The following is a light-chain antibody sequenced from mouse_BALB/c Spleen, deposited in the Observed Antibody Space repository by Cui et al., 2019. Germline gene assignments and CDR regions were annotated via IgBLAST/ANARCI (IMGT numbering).Light chain of an antibody. V-gene: IGKV4-80*01. CDR3: HQWSSYPWT. CDR1: SSVSY. J-gene: IGKJ1*01. CDR2: STS. Sequence: QIVLTQSQAIMSACLGEEITLTCSASSSVSYRHWYQQKSGASPKLLIYSTSNLASGVPSRFSGSGSGTFYSLTISSVEAEDAADYYCHQWSSYPWTFGGGTKLEIK.